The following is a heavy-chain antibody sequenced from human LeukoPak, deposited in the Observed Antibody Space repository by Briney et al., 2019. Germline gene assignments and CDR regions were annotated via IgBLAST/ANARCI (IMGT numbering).Heavy chain of an antibody. Sequence: ASVKVSCKASGYSFADYYMHWVRQAPGQGLEWMGWIKPNSGGTRSAQKFQGRVTMTRDTSISTAYMELSSLRSDDTAVYYCARDWQQLDAVYFDYWGQGTLVTVSS. D-gene: IGHD6-13*01. CDR2: IKPNSGGT. V-gene: IGHV1-2*02. CDR3: ARDWQQLDAVYFDY. CDR1: GYSFADYY. J-gene: IGHJ4*02.